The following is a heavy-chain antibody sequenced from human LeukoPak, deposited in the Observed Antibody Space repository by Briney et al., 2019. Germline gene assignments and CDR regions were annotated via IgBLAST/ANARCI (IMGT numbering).Heavy chain of an antibody. J-gene: IGHJ3*02. V-gene: IGHV1-2*02. CDR1: GYTFTVYY. Sequence: ASVTVSFKASGYTFTVYYMHLVRQAPGQGLEWMGWINPNSGGTNYAQKFQGRVTMTRDTSISTAYMELSRLRFDDTAVYYYARRGITFDAFDIWGQGTMVTVSS. CDR3: ARRGITFDAFDI. CDR2: INPNSGGT. D-gene: IGHD2/OR15-2a*01.